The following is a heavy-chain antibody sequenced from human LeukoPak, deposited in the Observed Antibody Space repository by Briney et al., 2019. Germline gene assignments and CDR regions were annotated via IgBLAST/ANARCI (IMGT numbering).Heavy chain of an antibody. V-gene: IGHV1-69*05. CDR3: ARLNNHYYHAWFDP. J-gene: IGHJ5*02. Sequence: ASVKVSCKASGGTFSSYAISWVRQAPGQGLEWMGGIIPIFGTANYAQKFQGRVTITTDESTSTAYVELSSLRSEDTAVYYCARLNNHYYHAWFDPWGQGTLVTVSS. CDR2: IIPIFGTA. CDR1: GGTFSSYA. D-gene: IGHD1-14*01.